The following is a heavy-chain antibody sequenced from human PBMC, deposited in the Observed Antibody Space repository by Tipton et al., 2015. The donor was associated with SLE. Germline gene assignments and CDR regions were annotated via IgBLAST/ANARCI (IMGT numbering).Heavy chain of an antibody. D-gene: IGHD5-12*01. CDR2: IWYDGSNI. J-gene: IGHJ6*02. Sequence: SLRLSCAASGFTFGSYAMHWVRQAPGKGLEWVAVIWYDGSNISYGDSVKGRFTVSRDNARKSLSLQMNSLRVEDTGVYYCARTITYTSYFGMDVWGQGTTVTVSS. CDR1: GFTFGSYA. CDR3: ARTITYTSYFGMDV. V-gene: IGHV3-33*04.